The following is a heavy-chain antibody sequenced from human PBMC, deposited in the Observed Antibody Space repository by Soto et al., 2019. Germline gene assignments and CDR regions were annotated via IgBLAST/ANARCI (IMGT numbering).Heavy chain of an antibody. CDR1: GGTSSDYA. CDR2: IIPIFGTA. CDR3: AGSFKYGSGTFDALDV. Sequence: QVLLVQSGTEVKKPGSSEKVSCQASGGTSSDYALTWVRQAPGQGLEWMGGIIPIFGTANYAQRFQGRVSITADESSSTAYMELTSLKSEDTAVYYCAGSFKYGSGTFDALDVWGHGTMGMVS. V-gene: IGHV1-69*01. J-gene: IGHJ3*01. D-gene: IGHD3-10*01.